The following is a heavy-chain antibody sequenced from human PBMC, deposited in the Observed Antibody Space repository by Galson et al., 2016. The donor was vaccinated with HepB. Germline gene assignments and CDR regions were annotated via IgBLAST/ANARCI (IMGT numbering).Heavy chain of an antibody. V-gene: IGHV2-5*01. CDR1: GFSLHDEGMY. J-gene: IGHJ3*01. D-gene: IGHD3-3*02. CDR2: IYWHDDK. CDR3: AHSTFSILPNPFHV. Sequence: PALVKPTQTLTLTCTFSGFSLHDEGMYVGWIRQPPGKALEWLALIYWHDDKRYSPSLKSRLTITRDTSKNQVFLTMTNMSPLDTGPDFCAHSTFSILPNPFHVWGQGTLVTVSS.